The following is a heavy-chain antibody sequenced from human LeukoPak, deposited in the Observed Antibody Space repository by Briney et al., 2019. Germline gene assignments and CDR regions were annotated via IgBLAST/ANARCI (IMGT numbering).Heavy chain of an antibody. CDR3: ARGLPTIWGSYRYFFDY. CDR2: INHSGST. J-gene: IGHJ4*02. Sequence: SETLSLTCAVYGGSFSGYYWSWIRQPPGKGLEWIGEINHSGSTNYNPSLKSRVTISVDTSKNQFSLKLSSVTAADTAVYYCARGLPTIWGSYRYFFDYWGQGTLVTVSS. V-gene: IGHV4-34*01. CDR1: GGSFSGYY. D-gene: IGHD3-16*02.